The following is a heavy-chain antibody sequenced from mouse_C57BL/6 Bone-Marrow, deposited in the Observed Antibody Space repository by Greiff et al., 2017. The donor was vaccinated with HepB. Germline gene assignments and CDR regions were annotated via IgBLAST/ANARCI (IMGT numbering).Heavy chain of an antibody. J-gene: IGHJ2*01. D-gene: IGHD2-3*01. Sequence: VQLQQSGPVLVKPGASVKMSCKASGYTFTDYYMNWVKQSHGKSLEWIGVINPYNGGTSYNQKFKGKATLTVDKSSSTAYMELNSLTSEDSAVYYCARSRWLLPLFDYWGQGTTLTVSS. CDR3: ARSRWLLPLFDY. CDR2: INPYNGGT. V-gene: IGHV1-19*01. CDR1: GYTFTDYY.